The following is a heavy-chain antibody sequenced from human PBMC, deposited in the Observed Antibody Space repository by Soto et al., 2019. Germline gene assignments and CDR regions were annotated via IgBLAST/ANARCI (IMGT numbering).Heavy chain of an antibody. D-gene: IGHD3-10*01. J-gene: IGHJ6*04. V-gene: IGHV4-34*02. CDR3: ARGQLVWYGDLTPYNREMDV. CDR2: ISPDGGT. CDR1: GGSFDAFY. Sequence: QVQLQQWGAGLLRPSETLSLTCAFYGGSFDAFYWGWVRQSPGKGLEWVGEISPDGGTNYSPSLASRVSIAVDTSKNQFSLRLRSVNAAQTALYYCARGQLVWYGDLTPYNREMDVWGEGATVTVSS.